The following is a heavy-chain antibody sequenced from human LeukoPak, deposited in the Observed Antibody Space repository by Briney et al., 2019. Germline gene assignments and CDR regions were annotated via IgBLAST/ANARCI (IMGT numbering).Heavy chain of an antibody. J-gene: IGHJ6*02. V-gene: IGHV4-39*01. CDR3: ATSSSRLSYYYAMDV. Sequence: SETLSLTCTVSDGSISIRSYYWGWIRQPPGKGLEWIGSIYYSGSSYYNPSLKSRVTISVDTSKNQFSLKLSSVTAADTAVYYCATSSSRLSYYYAMDVWGQGTTVTVSS. CDR2: IYYSGSS. D-gene: IGHD6-13*01. CDR1: DGSISIRSYY.